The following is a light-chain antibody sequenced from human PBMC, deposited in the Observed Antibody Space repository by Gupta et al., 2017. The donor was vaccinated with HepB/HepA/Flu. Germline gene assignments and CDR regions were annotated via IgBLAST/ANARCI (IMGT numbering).Light chain of an antibody. J-gene: IGKJ2*04. CDR3: QQDNNSPCS. CDR2: GSS. V-gene: IGKV3-20*01. Sequence: EIVLTQSPGTLSLSPGERATLSCRASQSVSSSFLAWYQQKPGQAPRLLIYGSSIRATGIPARFSGSGSGTDFTLTISRLEPEDFAVYYCQQDNNSPCSFGQGTKLEIK. CDR1: QSVSSSF.